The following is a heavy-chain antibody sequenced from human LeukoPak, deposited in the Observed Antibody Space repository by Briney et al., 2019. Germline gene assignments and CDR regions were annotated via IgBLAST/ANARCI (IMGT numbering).Heavy chain of an antibody. V-gene: IGHV3-66*04. J-gene: IGHJ6*02. Sequence: GGSLRLSCAASGFTVSSNYMSWVRQAPGKGLEWVSVIYSGCSTYYADSVKGRFTISRDNSKNTLYLQMNSLRAEDTAVYYCARPLLLWLHMDVWGQGTTVTVSS. CDR2: IYSGCST. CDR3: ARPLLLWLHMDV. CDR1: GFTVSSNY. D-gene: IGHD3-10*01.